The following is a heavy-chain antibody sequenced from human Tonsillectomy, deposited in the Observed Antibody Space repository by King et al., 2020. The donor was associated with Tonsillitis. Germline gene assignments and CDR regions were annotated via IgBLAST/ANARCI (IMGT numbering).Heavy chain of an antibody. Sequence: QLVQSGAEVKKPGASVKVSCKASGYTFSDYHIHWVRQAPGQGLEWMGWINPNTGGTNSAQKFQGRVIMTRDSSISTAYMELRLRSDDTAVYYCARVGAANFAGPCDIWGQGTMVTVSS. CDR3: ARVGAANFAGPCDI. D-gene: IGHD3-16*01. J-gene: IGHJ3*02. CDR1: GYTFSDYH. V-gene: IGHV1-2*02. CDR2: INPNTGGT.